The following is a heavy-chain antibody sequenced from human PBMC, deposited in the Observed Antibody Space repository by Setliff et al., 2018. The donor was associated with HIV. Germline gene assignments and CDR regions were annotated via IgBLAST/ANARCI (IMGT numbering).Heavy chain of an antibody. Sequence: SSETLSLTCAVYGGSFSGNYWSWVRQPPGKGLEWIGEIHHSGSTNNNPSLKSRVTISLAASKNQFSLKLRSVTVADTAVYFCARGPVVGFDSWGQGTLVTVSS. V-gene: IGHV4-34*01. CDR2: IHHSGST. D-gene: IGHD2-15*01. CDR1: GGSFSGNY. CDR3: ARGPVVGFDS. J-gene: IGHJ4*02.